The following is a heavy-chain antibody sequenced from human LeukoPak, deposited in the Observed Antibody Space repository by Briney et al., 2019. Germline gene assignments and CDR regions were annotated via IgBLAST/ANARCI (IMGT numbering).Heavy chain of an antibody. CDR2: IYYSGST. D-gene: IGHD3-10*01. V-gene: IGHV4-39*07. Sequence: SETLSLTCTVSGGSISSSSYYWGWIRQPPGKGLEWIGSIYYSGSTYYNPSLKSRVTISVDTSKNQFSLKLSSVTAADTAVYYCARVRITMVRGVIKYFDYWGQGTLVTVSS. CDR1: GGSISSSSYY. CDR3: ARVRITMVRGVIKYFDY. J-gene: IGHJ4*02.